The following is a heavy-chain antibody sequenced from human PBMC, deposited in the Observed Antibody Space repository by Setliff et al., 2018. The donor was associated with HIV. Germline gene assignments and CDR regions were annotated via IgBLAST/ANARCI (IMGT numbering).Heavy chain of an antibody. CDR3: ASGVIGTTYYYDSSGYGFDY. J-gene: IGHJ4*02. Sequence: SETLSLTCTVSGGSISSSSYYWGWIRQPPGKGLEWIGSIYYSGSTYYNPSLKSRVTISVDTSKNQFSLTLSSVTAADTAVYYCASGVIGTTYYYDSSGYGFDYWGQGTLVTVSS. CDR2: IYYSGST. CDR1: GGSISSSSYY. V-gene: IGHV4-39*01. D-gene: IGHD3-22*01.